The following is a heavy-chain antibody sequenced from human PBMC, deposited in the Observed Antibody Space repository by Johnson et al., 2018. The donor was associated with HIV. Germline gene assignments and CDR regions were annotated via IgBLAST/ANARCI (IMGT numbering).Heavy chain of an antibody. CDR1: GFTFSSYA. CDR3: AKDFGIVVVKSAFDI. V-gene: IGHV3-23*04. Sequence: MLLVESGGGLVQPGGSLRLSCAASGFTFSSYAMSWVRQAPGKGLEWVSAISSSGGTIYYADSVKGRFSISRDNAKNSLYLQMNSLRAEDTAVYYCAKDFGIVVVKSAFDIWGQGTMVTVAS. J-gene: IGHJ3*02. D-gene: IGHD3-22*01. CDR2: ISSSGGTI.